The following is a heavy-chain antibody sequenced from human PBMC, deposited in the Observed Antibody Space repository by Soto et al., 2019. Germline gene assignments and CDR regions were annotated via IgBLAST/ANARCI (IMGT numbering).Heavy chain of an antibody. CDR1: GGSLSGYY. V-gene: IGHV4-34*01. Sequence: SETLSLTCAVYGGSLSGYYWSWIRQPPGKGLEWIGEVNHSGSTKYSPSLKSRVTKSVDTFKNQFSLRLTSVTAADTAVYFCARVRTEYAGLDYWGQGTLVTVSS. CDR3: ARVRTEYAGLDY. CDR2: VNHSGST. D-gene: IGHD2-2*01. J-gene: IGHJ4*02.